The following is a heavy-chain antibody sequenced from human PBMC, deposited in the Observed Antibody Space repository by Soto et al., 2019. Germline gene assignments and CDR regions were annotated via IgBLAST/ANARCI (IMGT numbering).Heavy chain of an antibody. CDR3: ATPGIAVAGTTYYFDY. D-gene: IGHD6-19*01. CDR1: GYTFTSYD. CDR2: MNPNSGNT. V-gene: IGHV1-8*01. J-gene: IGHJ4*02. Sequence: ASVKVSCKASGYTFTSYDINWVRQATGQGLEWMGWMNPNSGNTGYAQKFQGRVTMTRNTSISTAYMELSILRSDDTAVYYGATPGIAVAGTTYYFDYWGQGTLVTVSS.